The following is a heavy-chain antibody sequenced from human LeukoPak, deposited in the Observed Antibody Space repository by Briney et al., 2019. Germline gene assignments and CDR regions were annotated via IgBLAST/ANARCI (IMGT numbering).Heavy chain of an antibody. CDR2: IKQDGSEK. J-gene: IGHJ4*02. D-gene: IGHD6-13*01. V-gene: IGHV3-7*03. CDR3: ARGGSSWYGAY. CDR1: GFTFSNYW. Sequence: PGGSLRLSCAASGFTFSNYWMSWVRQAPGKGLEWVANIKQDGSEKNYVDSVRGRFTISRDNAENSLYLQMNSLRAEDTAVYYCARGGSSWYGAYWGQGTLVTVSS.